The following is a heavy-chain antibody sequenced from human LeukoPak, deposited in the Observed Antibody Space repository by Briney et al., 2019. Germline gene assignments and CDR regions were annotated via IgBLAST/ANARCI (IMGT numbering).Heavy chain of an antibody. V-gene: IGHV1-69*13. CDR1: GGTFSSYA. CDR2: IIPIFGTA. D-gene: IGHD6-13*01. J-gene: IGHJ3*02. Sequence: SVKVSCKASGGTFSSYAISWVRQAPGQGLEWMGVIIPIFGTANYAQKFQGRVTITADESTSTAYMELSSLRSEDPAVYYCASPDEYSSSWYDAFDIWGQGTMVTVSS. CDR3: ASPDEYSSSWYDAFDI.